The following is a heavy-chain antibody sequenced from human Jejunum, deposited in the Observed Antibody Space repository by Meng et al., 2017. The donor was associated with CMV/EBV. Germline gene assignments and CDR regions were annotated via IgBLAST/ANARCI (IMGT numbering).Heavy chain of an antibody. Sequence: VDPTETLALSCTISWDSVTHQTVYLGRSLRPPEKGLVCCGSIYSSGTTSYNPSLKSRVTISITTSKNQCTLKLTSGTAADTAVYYCVRDCCSYRGWFDPWGQGTLVTVSS. CDR1: WDSVTHQTVY. CDR3: VRDCCSYRGWFDP. J-gene: IGHJ5*02. CDR2: IYSSGTT. V-gene: IGHV4-39*06. D-gene: IGHD2-2*01.